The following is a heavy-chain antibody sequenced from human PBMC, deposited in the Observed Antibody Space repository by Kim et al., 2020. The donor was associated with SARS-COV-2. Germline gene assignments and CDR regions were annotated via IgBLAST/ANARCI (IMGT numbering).Heavy chain of an antibody. CDR2: IIPILGIA. J-gene: IGHJ3*02. CDR3: ASTSEVVPAAETDAFDI. CDR1: GGTFSSYA. V-gene: IGHV1-69*04. Sequence: SVKVSCKASGGTFSSYAISWVRQAPGQGLEWMGRIIPILGIANYAQKFQGRVTITADKSTSTAYMELSSLRSEDTAVYYCASTSEVVPAAETDAFDIWGQGTMVTVSS. D-gene: IGHD2-2*01.